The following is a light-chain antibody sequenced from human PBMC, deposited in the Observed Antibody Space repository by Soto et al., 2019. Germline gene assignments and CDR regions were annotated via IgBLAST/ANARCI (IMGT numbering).Light chain of an antibody. J-gene: IGLJ1*01. CDR1: SSDVGGYNY. Sequence: QSALTQPAPVSGSPGQSITISCTGTSSDVGGYNYVSWYQQHPGEAPKLMIYDVSNRPSGVSNRFSGSKSGNTASLTISGLQAEDEADYYCSSYTSSSTYVFGSGTKLTVL. CDR2: DVS. CDR3: SSYTSSSTYV. V-gene: IGLV2-14*01.